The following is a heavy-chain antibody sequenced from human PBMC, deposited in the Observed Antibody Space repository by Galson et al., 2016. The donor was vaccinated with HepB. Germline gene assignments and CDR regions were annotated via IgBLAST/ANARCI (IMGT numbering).Heavy chain of an antibody. J-gene: IGHJ5*01. D-gene: IGHD6-19*01. CDR3: AGALPAVPWFDS. CDR2: INPTGGST. V-gene: IGHV1-46*01. CDR1: GYTLTNYY. Sequence: SVKVSCKASGYTLTNYYMHWVRQAPGQGLEWMGVINPTGGSTTYAQKFQGRVTMTRDTSTSTVYMELSSLRSEDTAVYYCAGALPAVPWFDSWGQGTLVIVSS.